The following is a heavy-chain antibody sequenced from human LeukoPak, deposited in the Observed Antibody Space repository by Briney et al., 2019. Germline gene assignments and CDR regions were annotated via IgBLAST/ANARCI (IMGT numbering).Heavy chain of an antibody. CDR2: IFYSGST. V-gene: IGHV4-59*08. CDR1: GGSISSHY. Sequence: PSETLSLTCTVSGGSISSHYWSWIRQPPGKGLEWIGYIFYSGSTNYNPSLESRITISMDTSKNQFSLRLSSVTAADTVVYYCARLYHVSSAYFLDYWGQGTLVTVSS. J-gene: IGHJ4*02. D-gene: IGHD3-22*01. CDR3: ARLYHVSSAYFLDY.